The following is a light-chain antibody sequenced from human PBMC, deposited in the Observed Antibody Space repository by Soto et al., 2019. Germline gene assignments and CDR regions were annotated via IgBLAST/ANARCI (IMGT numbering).Light chain of an antibody. V-gene: IGKV1-39*01. Sequence: DIQMTQSPSSLSASVGDRVTITCRASQSIRSYLNWYQQKPGTAPKLLIYAASSLQSGVPSRFSGSGSGTDFTLTISSLQPEDFATYYCQHSYSIWTFGQGTKVDIK. CDR3: QHSYSIWT. J-gene: IGKJ1*01. CDR2: AAS. CDR1: QSIRSY.